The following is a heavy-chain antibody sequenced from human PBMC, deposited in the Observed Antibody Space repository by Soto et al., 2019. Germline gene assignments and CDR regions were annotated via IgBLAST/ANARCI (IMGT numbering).Heavy chain of an antibody. CDR2: IIPIFGTA. CDR1: GGTFSSYA. Sequence: EASVKGSFKASGGTFSSYAISWGRQAPGQGLEWMGGIIPIFGTANCAQKLQGRVTMTTDTSTSTAYMELRSLRSDDTAVYYCARSDSSRNDYWGQGTLVTVSS. D-gene: IGHD6-13*01. J-gene: IGHJ4*02. CDR3: ARSDSSRNDY. V-gene: IGHV1-69*05.